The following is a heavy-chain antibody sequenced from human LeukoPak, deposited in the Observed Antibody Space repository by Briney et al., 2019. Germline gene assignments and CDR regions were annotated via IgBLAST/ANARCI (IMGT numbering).Heavy chain of an antibody. Sequence: GGSLRLSCVASGFTFSSYWMSWVRQAPGKGLEWVALIGKDGTDKYYVDSVKGRFTISRDNAKKSLYLQMSNLRAEDTALYYCARDPVAAEYGDYFASAGNDYWGQGTLVTVSP. V-gene: IGHV3-7*03. D-gene: IGHD4-17*01. CDR1: GFTFSSYW. CDR2: IGKDGTDK. CDR3: ARDPVAAEYGDYFASAGNDY. J-gene: IGHJ4*02.